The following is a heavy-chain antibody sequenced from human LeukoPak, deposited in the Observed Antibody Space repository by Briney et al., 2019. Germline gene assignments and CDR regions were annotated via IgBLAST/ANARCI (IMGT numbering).Heavy chain of an antibody. Sequence: GGSLRLSCAASGFTFSSYSMNWVRQAPGKGLVWVSRINNDGSFTSYADSVKGRLTISRDNAKNTLYLQMNSLKTEDTAVYYCTTDDYYDSSGYHTLGDCWGQGTLVTVSS. CDR1: GFTFSSYS. CDR2: INNDGSFT. D-gene: IGHD3-22*01. V-gene: IGHV3-74*01. J-gene: IGHJ4*02. CDR3: TTDDYYDSSGYHTLGDC.